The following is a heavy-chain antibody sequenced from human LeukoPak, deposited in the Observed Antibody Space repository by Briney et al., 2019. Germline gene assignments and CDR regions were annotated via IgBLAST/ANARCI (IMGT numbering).Heavy chain of an antibody. D-gene: IGHD2-2*01. V-gene: IGHV4-39*01. CDR3: ARHRGYCSSTSCYRDFDY. CDR2: IYYSGST. CDR1: GGSFSGYY. Sequence: KPSETLSLTCAVYGGSFSGYYWGWIRQPPGRGLEWIGSIYYSGSTYYNPSLKSRVTISVDTSKNQFSLKLSSVTAADTAVYYCARHRGYCSSTSCYRDFDYWGQGTLVTVSS. J-gene: IGHJ4*02.